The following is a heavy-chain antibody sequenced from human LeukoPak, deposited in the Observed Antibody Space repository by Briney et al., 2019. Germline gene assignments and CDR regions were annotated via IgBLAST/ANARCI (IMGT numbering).Heavy chain of an antibody. D-gene: IGHD3-22*01. J-gene: IGHJ4*02. Sequence: GGSLRLSCAASGSTFDHYAMHWVRQAPGKGPEWVSLVSVNADSTYYADSVRGRFTISRDNNNNSLYLQMHSLRTDDTALYYCVKGVVYDSSGYFHLDYWGQGTLVTVSS. V-gene: IGHV3-43*02. CDR1: GSTFDHYA. CDR3: VKGVVYDSSGYFHLDY. CDR2: VSVNADST.